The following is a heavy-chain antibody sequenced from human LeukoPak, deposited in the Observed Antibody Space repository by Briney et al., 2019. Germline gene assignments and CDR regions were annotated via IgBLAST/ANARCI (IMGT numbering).Heavy chain of an antibody. CDR3: AREFGEGFDY. CDR1: GYTFTSYG. CDR2: IIPIFGTA. J-gene: IGHJ4*02. D-gene: IGHD3-10*01. Sequence: GASVKVSCKASGYTFTSYGISWVRQAPGQGLEWMGGIIPIFGTANYAQKFQGRVTITTDESTSTAYMELSSLRSEDTAVYYCAREFGEGFDYWGQGTLVTVSS. V-gene: IGHV1-69*05.